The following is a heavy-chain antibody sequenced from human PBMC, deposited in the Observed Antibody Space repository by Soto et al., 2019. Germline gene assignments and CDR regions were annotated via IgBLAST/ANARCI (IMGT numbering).Heavy chain of an antibody. CDR3: ARDGPPPEDLVVVPAPEENSWFAP. D-gene: IGHD2-2*01. CDR2: IIPILGIA. V-gene: IGHV1-69*04. Sequence: SVKVSCKASGGTFSSYTISWVRQAPGQGLEWMGRIIPILGIANYAQKFQGRVTITADKSTSTAYMELSSLRSEDTAVYYCARDGPPPEDLVVVPAPEENSWFAPWGQGTLVTVSS. J-gene: IGHJ5*02. CDR1: GGTFSSYT.